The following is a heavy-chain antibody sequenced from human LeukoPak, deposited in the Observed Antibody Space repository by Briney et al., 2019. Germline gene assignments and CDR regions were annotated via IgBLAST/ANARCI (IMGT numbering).Heavy chain of an antibody. CDR3: AKTTVGYSSGRYPGWPVDY. CDR2: IFGSGGSA. J-gene: IGHJ4*02. CDR1: GFTFSSYA. D-gene: IGHD6-19*01. V-gene: IGHV3-23*01. Sequence: GGSLRLSCAASGFTFSSYAMYWVRQAPGKGLEWISGIFGSGGSAHYADSVKGRFTIPRDNSKNTVYLQMNSLRAEDTAVYYCAKTTVGYSSGRYPGWPVDYWGQGTLVTVSS.